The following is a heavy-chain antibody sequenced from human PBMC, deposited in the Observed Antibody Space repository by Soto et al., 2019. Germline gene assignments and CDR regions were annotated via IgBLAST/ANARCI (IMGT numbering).Heavy chain of an antibody. D-gene: IGHD3-22*01. CDR2: IIPIFGTA. CDR1: GGTFSSYA. V-gene: IGHV1-69*01. Sequence: QVQLVQSGAEVKKPGSSVKVSFKASGGTFSSYAIIWVRQAPGQGLEWMGGIIPIFGTANYAQKFQGRVTITADESTSTAYMELSSLRSEDTAVYYCARTDSSGYYHGYWGQGTLVTVSS. J-gene: IGHJ4*02. CDR3: ARTDSSGYYHGY.